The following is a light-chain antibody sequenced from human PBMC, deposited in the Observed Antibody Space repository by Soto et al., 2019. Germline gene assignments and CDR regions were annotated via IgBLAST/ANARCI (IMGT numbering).Light chain of an antibody. CDR1: SSNIGGNT. Sequence: QSLLTQPPSASGTPGQSVTCSCSGSSSNIGGNTVSWFQHLPRTAPKLLIFSNSQRPSGVPDRFSGAKSGTSASLAISGLQSEDEANYYCATWDDGLSAYVFGTGTKVTVL. CDR3: ATWDDGLSAYV. V-gene: IGLV1-44*01. CDR2: SNS. J-gene: IGLJ1*01.